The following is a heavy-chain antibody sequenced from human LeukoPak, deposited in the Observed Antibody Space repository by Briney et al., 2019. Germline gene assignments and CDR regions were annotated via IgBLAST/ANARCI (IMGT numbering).Heavy chain of an antibody. CDR3: ARSHDSSGFAFDI. D-gene: IGHD3-22*01. Sequence: ASVKVSCKASGYTFTSYDINWVRQATGQGLEWMGWMNPNSGNTGYAQKFQGRVTMTRNTSISTAYMELSSLRSEDTAVYYCARSHDSSGFAFDIWGQGTMVTVSS. V-gene: IGHV1-8*01. CDR2: MNPNSGNT. CDR1: GYTFTSYD. J-gene: IGHJ3*02.